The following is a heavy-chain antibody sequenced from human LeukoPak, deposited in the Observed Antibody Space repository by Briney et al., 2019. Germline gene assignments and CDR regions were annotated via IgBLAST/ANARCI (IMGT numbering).Heavy chain of an antibody. CDR2: ITGNGGST. J-gene: IGHJ4*02. V-gene: IGHV3-23*01. CDR1: GLTFSGAG. D-gene: IGHD2-15*01. CDR3: AKRSCSGTTCYSLDY. Sequence: QPGGSLRLSCAASGLTFSGAGMHWVRQAPGKGLEWVSTITGNGGSTYYADSVKGRFTISRDNSKSTLYLQMNRLRAEDTAIYYCAKRSCSGTTCYSLDYWGQGTLVTVSS.